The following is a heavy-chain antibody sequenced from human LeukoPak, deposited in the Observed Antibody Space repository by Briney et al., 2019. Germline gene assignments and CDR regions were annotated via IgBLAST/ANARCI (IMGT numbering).Heavy chain of an antibody. D-gene: IGHD1-26*01. Sequence: SETLSLTCTVSGGSISSYYWSWIRQPPGKGLEWIGYIYYSGSTNYNPSLRSRVTISVDTSKNQFSVKLSSVTAADTAVYYCAKDSRYSGSFNDAFDMWGQGTIVIVSS. CDR1: GGSISSYY. CDR3: AKDSRYSGSFNDAFDM. V-gene: IGHV4-59*01. J-gene: IGHJ3*02. CDR2: IYYSGST.